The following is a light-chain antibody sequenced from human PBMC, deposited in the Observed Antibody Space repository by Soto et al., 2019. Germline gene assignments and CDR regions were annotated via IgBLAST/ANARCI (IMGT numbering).Light chain of an antibody. Sequence: IVLTQSPGTLSLSPGERATLSCRASQSISSSYLAWYQQKPGQAPRLLIYGASTRATGIPARFSGSGSGTEFTLIISSLQSEDFAVYYCQQYAGSRTFGQGTKVDIK. CDR2: GAS. V-gene: IGKV3-20*01. J-gene: IGKJ1*01. CDR1: QSISSSY. CDR3: QQYAGSRT.